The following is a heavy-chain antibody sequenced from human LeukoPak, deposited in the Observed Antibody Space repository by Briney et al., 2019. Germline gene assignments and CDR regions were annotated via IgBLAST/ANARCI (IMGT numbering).Heavy chain of an antibody. CDR1: GFTFSSYE. D-gene: IGHD6-13*01. CDR3: AREEYSSRFRWFDP. Sequence: GGSLRLSCTASGFTFSSYEMNWVRQAPGKGLEWVSSISSSSSYIYYTDSVKGRFTMSRDNAKNSLYLQMNSLRAEDTAVYYCAREEYSSRFRWFDPWGQGTLVTVSS. V-gene: IGHV3-21*01. J-gene: IGHJ5*02. CDR2: ISSSSSYI.